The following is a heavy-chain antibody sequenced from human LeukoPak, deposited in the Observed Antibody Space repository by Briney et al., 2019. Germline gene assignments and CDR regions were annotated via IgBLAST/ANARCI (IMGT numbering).Heavy chain of an antibody. CDR2: MYYSGST. Sequence: PSETLSLTCTVSGASFSTYYWSWIRQPPGKGLEWIGYMYYSGSTNYNPSLKGRVTISVDTSKNQFSLKLSSVTAADTAVYYCARDGRGSTSLDNWGQGILVTVSS. D-gene: IGHD6-6*01. V-gene: IGHV4-59*12. J-gene: IGHJ4*02. CDR1: GASFSTYY. CDR3: ARDGRGSTSLDN.